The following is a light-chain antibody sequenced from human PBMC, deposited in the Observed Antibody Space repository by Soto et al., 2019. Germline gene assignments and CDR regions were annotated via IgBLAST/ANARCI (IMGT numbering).Light chain of an antibody. Sequence: QSALTQPASVSGSPGQSITISCTGTSSDVGTYNLVSWYQQHPGKAPKLVIFVNTNRPSGVPDRFSGSKSGTSASLAITGLQAEDEADYYCQSYDRSLSGWVFGTGTKLTVL. V-gene: IGLV2-14*02. CDR1: SSDVGTYNL. CDR3: QSYDRSLSGWV. J-gene: IGLJ3*02. CDR2: VNT.